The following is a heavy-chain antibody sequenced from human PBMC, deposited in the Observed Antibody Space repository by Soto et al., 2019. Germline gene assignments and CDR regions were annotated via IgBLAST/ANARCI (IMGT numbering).Heavy chain of an antibody. V-gene: IGHV3-72*01. D-gene: IGHD4-17*01. CDR3: TTETTVDYYFDY. J-gene: IGHJ4*01. Sequence: GGSLRLSCAASGLTFSDRYMDWVRQAPGKGLEWVGRIRKKTNSYTTEYAASVKGRFIISRDDSTNSLYLQMSSLKTEDTAVYYCTTETTVDYYFDYWGHGTMVTLSS. CDR1: GLTFSDRY. CDR2: IRKKTNSYTT.